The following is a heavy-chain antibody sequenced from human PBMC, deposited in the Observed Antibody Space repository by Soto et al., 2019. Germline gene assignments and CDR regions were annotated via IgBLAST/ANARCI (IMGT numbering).Heavy chain of an antibody. J-gene: IGHJ6*02. CDR2: IYTSASI. D-gene: IGHD6-19*01. CDR3: ARDREAGYNFYYGMDV. V-gene: IGHV4-4*07. Sequence: SETLSLTCRVSGADINTYSWTWIRQPAGKGLEWIGRIYTSASINYNPSLRGRVTLSVDTSTNQVSLKLASATAADTAVYYCARDREAGYNFYYGMDVWGQGTTVTVSS. CDR1: GADINTYS.